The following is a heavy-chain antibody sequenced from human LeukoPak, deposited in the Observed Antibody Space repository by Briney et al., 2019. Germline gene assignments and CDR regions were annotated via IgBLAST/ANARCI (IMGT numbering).Heavy chain of an antibody. CDR3: ARGGHYYYDSSAPPSGIFDY. V-gene: IGHV1-46*01. D-gene: IGHD3-22*01. Sequence: ASVKVSCKASGYSFTDYYVHWVRQAPGQGLEWMGIINPSGGSTSYAQKFQGRVTMTRDMSTSTVYMELSSLRSEDTAVYYCARGGHYYYDSSAPPSGIFDYWGQGTLVTVSS. CDR1: GYSFTDYY. J-gene: IGHJ4*02. CDR2: INPSGGST.